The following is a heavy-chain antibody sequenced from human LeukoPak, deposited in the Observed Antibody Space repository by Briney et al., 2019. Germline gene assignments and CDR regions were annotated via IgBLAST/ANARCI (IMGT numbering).Heavy chain of an antibody. V-gene: IGHV1-3*01. Sequence: ASVKVSCKASGYTFTNYVTHWVRQAPGQRLEWMGWISAGDASTTYSQNFQGRVTISRDTSASTVHMELRSLRSEDTAVYYCATEIIGSGDWEYWGQGTLVTVSS. J-gene: IGHJ4*02. CDR1: GYTFTNYV. CDR2: ISAGDAST. CDR3: ATEIIGSGDWEY. D-gene: IGHD2-21*01.